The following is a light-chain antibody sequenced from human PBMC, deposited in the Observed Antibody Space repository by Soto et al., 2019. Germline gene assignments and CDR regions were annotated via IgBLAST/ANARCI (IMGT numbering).Light chain of an antibody. CDR3: QQYTNTNTPWM. Sequence: DIQVTQSPPTLSASVGDRVTITCRASQTISTWMAWYQQKPGKAPKLLVYDASTLQSGVASRFSGSGSGTEFNLIISGLQPDDAATYYCQQYTNTNTPWMFGQGTKVEI. V-gene: IGKV1-5*01. CDR2: DAS. CDR1: QTISTW. J-gene: IGKJ1*01.